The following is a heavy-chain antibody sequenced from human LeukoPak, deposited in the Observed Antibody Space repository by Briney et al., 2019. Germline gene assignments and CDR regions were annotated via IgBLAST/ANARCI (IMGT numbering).Heavy chain of an antibody. CDR1: GYTFTSYD. J-gene: IGHJ4*02. CDR2: MNPNSGNT. Sequence: ASAKVSCKDSGYTFTSYDINWVRQATGLGLEWMGWMNPNSGNTGYAQKFQGRVTMTRNTSISTAYMELSSLRSEDTAVYYCARVGFVRQYGSGSYCLSYWGQGTLVTVSS. V-gene: IGHV1-8*01. CDR3: ARVGFVRQYGSGSYCLSY. D-gene: IGHD3-10*01.